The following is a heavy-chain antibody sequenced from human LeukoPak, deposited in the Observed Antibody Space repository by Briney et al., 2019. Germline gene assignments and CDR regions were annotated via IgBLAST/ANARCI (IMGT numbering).Heavy chain of an antibody. V-gene: IGHV3-30*03. D-gene: IGHD6-13*01. CDR3: ARGSYSSSWKTFDY. J-gene: IGHJ4*02. Sequence: PGGSLRLSCAASGFTFDDYGMSWVRQAPGKGLEWVALISYDGSINDYADSVKGRFTISRDNSKNTLYLQMNSLRADDTAMYYCARGSYSSSWKTFDYWGQGTLVTVSS. CDR1: GFTFDDYG. CDR2: ISYDGSIN.